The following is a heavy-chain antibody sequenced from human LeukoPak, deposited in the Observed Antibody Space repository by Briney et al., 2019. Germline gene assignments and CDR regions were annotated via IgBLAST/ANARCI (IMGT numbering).Heavy chain of an antibody. D-gene: IGHD3-10*01. CDR2: ISGSGGST. CDR1: GFTFSSYA. V-gene: IGHV3-23*01. Sequence: GGSLRLSCAASGFTFSSYAMSWVRQAPGKGLEWVSAISGSGGSTYYADSVKGRFTISRDNSKNTLYLQMNSLRAEDTAVYYCAKGGTYYYGSGRPDYFDYWGQGTLVTVSS. J-gene: IGHJ4*02. CDR3: AKGGTYYYGSGRPDYFDY.